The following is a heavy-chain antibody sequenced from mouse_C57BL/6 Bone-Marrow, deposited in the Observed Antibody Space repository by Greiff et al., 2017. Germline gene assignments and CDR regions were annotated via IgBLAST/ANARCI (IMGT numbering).Heavy chain of an antibody. CDR2: IHPNSGST. V-gene: IGHV1-64*01. CDR3: ARQSTYWYFDV. CDR1: GYTFTSYW. Sequence: QVQLQQPGAELVKPGASVKLSCKASGYTFTSYWMHWVKQSPGQGLEWIGMIHPNSGSTNYNEKFKSKATLTVDKSSSTAYMQLSSLTSEDSAVYYCARQSTYWYFDVWGTGTTVTVSS. D-gene: IGHD1-3*01. J-gene: IGHJ1*03.